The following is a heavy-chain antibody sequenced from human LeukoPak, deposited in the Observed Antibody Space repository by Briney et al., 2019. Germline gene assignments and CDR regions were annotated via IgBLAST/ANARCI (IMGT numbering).Heavy chain of an antibody. CDR2: IYYSGST. Sequence: SETLSLTCAVYGGSLSGYYWSWIRQPPGKGLEWIGYIYYSGSTYYNPSLKSRVTISVDTSKNQFSLKLSFVTAADTAVYYCARSLPFPADYFDYWGQGTLVTASS. J-gene: IGHJ4*02. CDR1: GGSLSGYY. D-gene: IGHD6-25*01. CDR3: ARSLPFPADYFDY. V-gene: IGHV4-59*06.